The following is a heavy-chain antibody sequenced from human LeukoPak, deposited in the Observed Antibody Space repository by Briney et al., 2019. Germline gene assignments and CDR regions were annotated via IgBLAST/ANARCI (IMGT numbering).Heavy chain of an antibody. CDR1: GGSISSGDYY. CDR3: ARGNWNYGVD. V-gene: IGHV4-30-4*01. J-gene: IGHJ4*02. Sequence: SETLSLTCTVSGGSISSGDYYWSWIRQPPGTGLEWIGYIYYSGSTYYNPSLKSRVTISVDTSKNQFSLKLSSVTAADTAVYYCARGNWNYGVDWGQGTLVTVSS. D-gene: IGHD1-7*01. CDR2: IYYSGST.